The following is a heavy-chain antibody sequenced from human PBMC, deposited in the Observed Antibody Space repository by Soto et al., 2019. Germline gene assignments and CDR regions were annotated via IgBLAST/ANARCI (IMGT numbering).Heavy chain of an antibody. Sequence: QVQLVESGGGVVQPGRSLRLSCAASXFXXSSYGMHWVRQAPGKGLEWVAVIWFDGSNKWYADSVNGRCTISRDNSKNTRYMQMNSLTAEDTAVYSCARDRGYSGYDSPRYYYGLDVWGQGTTVTVSS. CDR3: ARDRGYSGYDSPRYYYGLDV. V-gene: IGHV3-33*01. J-gene: IGHJ6*02. D-gene: IGHD5-12*01. CDR1: XFXXSSYG. CDR2: IWFDGSNK.